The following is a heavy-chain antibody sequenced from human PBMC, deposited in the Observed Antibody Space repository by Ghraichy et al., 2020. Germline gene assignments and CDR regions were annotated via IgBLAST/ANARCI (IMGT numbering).Heavy chain of an antibody. CDR2: ISAYNGNT. V-gene: IGHV1-18*04. CDR3: ARDGRGVVKYRRDFDY. CDR1: GYTFTSYG. Sequence: ASVKVSCKASGYTFTSYGISWVRQAPGQGLEWMGWISAYNGNTNYAQKLQGRVTMTTDTSTSTAYMELRSLRSDDTAVYYCARDGRGVVKYRRDFDYWGQGTLVTVSS. J-gene: IGHJ4*02. D-gene: IGHD3-10*01.